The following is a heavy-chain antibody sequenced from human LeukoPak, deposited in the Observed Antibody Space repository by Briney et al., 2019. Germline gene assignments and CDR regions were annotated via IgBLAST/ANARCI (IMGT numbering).Heavy chain of an antibody. V-gene: IGHV4-59*01. CDR1: GGSISSYY. CDR3: ARTYYDILTGGLDAFDI. J-gene: IGHJ3*02. CDR2: IYYSGST. Sequence: SETLSLTCTVSGGSISSYYWSWIRQPPGKGLEWIGYIYYSGSTNYNPSLKSRVTISVDTSKNQFSLKLSSVTAADTAVYYCARTYYDILTGGLDAFDIWGQGTMVTVSS. D-gene: IGHD3-9*01.